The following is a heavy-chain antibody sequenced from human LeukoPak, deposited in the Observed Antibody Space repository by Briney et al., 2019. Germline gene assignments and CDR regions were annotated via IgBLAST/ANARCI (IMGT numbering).Heavy chain of an antibody. Sequence: KPSETLSLTCTVSGGSISSSSYYWGWIRQPPGKGLEWIGSSYYSGSTYYNPSLKSRVTISVDTSKNQSSLKLSSVTAADTAVYYCASQGGQLWSVLTHWYFDLWGRGTLVAVSS. V-gene: IGHV4-39*07. CDR1: GGSISSSSYY. J-gene: IGHJ2*01. D-gene: IGHD5-18*01. CDR3: ASQGGQLWSVLTHWYFDL. CDR2: SYYSGST.